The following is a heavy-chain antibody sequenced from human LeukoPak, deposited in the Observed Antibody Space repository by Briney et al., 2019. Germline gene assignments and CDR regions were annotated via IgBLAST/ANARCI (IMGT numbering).Heavy chain of an antibody. CDR2: INPNSGGA. CDR1: GYTFTGYY. CDR3: ARSRYCSSTSCRNYYYYYYMDV. V-gene: IGHV1-2*02. D-gene: IGHD2-2*01. J-gene: IGHJ6*03. Sequence: ASVKVSCKASGYTFTGYYMHWVRQAPGQGLEWMGWINPNSGGANYAQKFQGRVTMNRDTSISTAYMELSRLRSDDTAVYYCARSRYCSSTSCRNYYYYYYMDVWGKGTTVTVSS.